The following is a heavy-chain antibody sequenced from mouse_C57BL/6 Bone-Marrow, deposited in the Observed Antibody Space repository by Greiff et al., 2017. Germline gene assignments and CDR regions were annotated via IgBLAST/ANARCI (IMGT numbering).Heavy chain of an antibody. J-gene: IGHJ2*01. CDR1: GYSFTSYY. CDR3: ARWITTPHYLDD. V-gene: IGHV1-66*01. Sequence: VQLQQPGPELVKPGASVKISCKASGYSFTSYYIHWVKQRPGQGLEWMGWIYPGSGNTKYNEKFKGKDTLTADKSSSTAYMQLSSLTSEDSAVYYCARWITTPHYLDDWGQGTTLTVSS. D-gene: IGHD1-1*01. CDR2: IYPGSGNT.